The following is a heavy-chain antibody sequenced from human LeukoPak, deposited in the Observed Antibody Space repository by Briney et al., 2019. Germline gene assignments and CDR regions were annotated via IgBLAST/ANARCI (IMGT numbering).Heavy chain of an antibody. CDR3: AREGGYTALYYFDY. CDR2: INHSGST. D-gene: IGHD5-18*01. Sequence: SETLSLTCAVYGGSFSGYYWSWIRQPPGKGLERIGEINHSGSTNYNPSLKSRVTISVDTSKNQFSLKLSSVTAADTAVYYCAREGGYTALYYFDYWGQGTLVTVSS. CDR1: GGSFSGYY. J-gene: IGHJ4*02. V-gene: IGHV4-34*01.